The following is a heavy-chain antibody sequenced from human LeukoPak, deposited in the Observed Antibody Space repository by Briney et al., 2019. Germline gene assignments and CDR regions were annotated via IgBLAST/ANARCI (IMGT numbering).Heavy chain of an antibody. V-gene: IGHV3-23*01. CDR2: IGHDGRTT. J-gene: IGHJ4*02. CDR3: AQYSSGWYDY. CDR1: GFTFKSFA. Sequence: GGSLRLSCAASGFTFKSFAMSWVRQAPGKGLEWVSGIGHDGRTTFYADSVRGRFPISRDNSRDTLFLQMNSLTAEDTAVYYCAQYSSGWYDYWGQGTLVTVSS. D-gene: IGHD6-19*01.